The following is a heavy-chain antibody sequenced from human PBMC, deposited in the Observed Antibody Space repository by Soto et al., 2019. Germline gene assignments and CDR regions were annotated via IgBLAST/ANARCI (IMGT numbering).Heavy chain of an antibody. Sequence: ASVKVSCKASGYTFSSLRISWVRRAPGEGLEWVGWISPYNSDKKNAQKLQGRVTMSADTATTTAYMELRSLRSDDTAIYYCARSYYDSSGYEPAFEYWGQGTPVTVSS. V-gene: IGHV1-18*01. CDR3: ARSYYDSSGYEPAFEY. CDR2: ISPYNSDK. D-gene: IGHD3-22*01. CDR1: GYTFSSLR. J-gene: IGHJ4*02.